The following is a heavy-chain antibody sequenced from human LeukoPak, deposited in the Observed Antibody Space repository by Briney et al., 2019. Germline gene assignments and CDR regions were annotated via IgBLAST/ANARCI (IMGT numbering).Heavy chain of an antibody. D-gene: IGHD1-26*01. V-gene: IGHV4-59*12. CDR1: GGSISSYY. J-gene: IGHJ4*02. Sequence: SETLSLTCTVSGGSISSYYWSWIRQPPGEGLEWIGYIYYSGSTNYNPSLKRRVTISVDTSKNQFSLKLSSVTAAGTAVYYCARIGSGSCDYWGQGTLVTVSS. CDR3: ARIGSGSCDY. CDR2: IYYSGST.